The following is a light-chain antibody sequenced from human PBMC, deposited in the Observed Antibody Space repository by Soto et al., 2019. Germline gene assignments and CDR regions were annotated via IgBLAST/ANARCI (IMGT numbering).Light chain of an antibody. J-gene: IGKJ1*01. CDR2: AAS. CDR3: QQSYSSPPT. Sequence: DIPMTQSPSSLSASLDDRVLIICRASQSISNHLNWYQQKPGKAPKLLIFAASSWQSGVPSRFSGSRSGPDFTLTISSLQPEDFAAYYCQQSYSSPPTFGQGTKVDIK. V-gene: IGKV1-39*01. CDR1: QSISNH.